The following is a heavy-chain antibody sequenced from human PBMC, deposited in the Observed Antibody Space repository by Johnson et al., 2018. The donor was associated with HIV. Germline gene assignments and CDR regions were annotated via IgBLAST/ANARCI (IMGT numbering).Heavy chain of an antibody. Sequence: VQLVESGGGLVQPGGSLRLSCAASGFTFSSYAMSWVRQAPGKGLEWVSAISGSGGSTYYADSVKGRSAISRDNSKNTFYLQMNTVRAEDTAVYYCARDGGYSYFAFDLWGQGTVVTVSS. CDR2: ISGSGGST. D-gene: IGHD5-18*01. J-gene: IGHJ3*01. V-gene: IGHV3-23*04. CDR3: ARDGGYSYFAFDL. CDR1: GFTFSSYA.